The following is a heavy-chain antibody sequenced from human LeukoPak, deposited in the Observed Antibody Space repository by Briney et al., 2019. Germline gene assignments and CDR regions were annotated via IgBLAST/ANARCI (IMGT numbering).Heavy chain of an antibody. J-gene: IGHJ2*01. D-gene: IGHD5-24*01. CDR3: ARGRSHGDWYFDL. Sequence: SETLSLTCAVYGGSFSGYYWSWIRQPPGKGLEWIGEINHSGSTNDNPSLKSRVTISVDTSKIQFSLKLSSVTAADTAVYYCARGRSHGDWYFDLWGRGTLVTVSS. CDR1: GGSFSGYY. CDR2: INHSGST. V-gene: IGHV4-34*01.